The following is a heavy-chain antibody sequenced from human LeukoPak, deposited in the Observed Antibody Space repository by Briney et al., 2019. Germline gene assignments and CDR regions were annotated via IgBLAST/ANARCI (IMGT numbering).Heavy chain of an antibody. CDR1: GFTFSSFW. Sequence: GGSLRLSRAASGFTFSSFWMSWVRQAPGKGLEWVANIKQEGSEKYYVGSVKGRFTISRDDARNSLYLQMNSLRAEDTAVYFCARGFELDYWGQGTLVTVSS. CDR2: IKQEGSEK. CDR3: ARGFELDY. V-gene: IGHV3-7*01. J-gene: IGHJ4*02.